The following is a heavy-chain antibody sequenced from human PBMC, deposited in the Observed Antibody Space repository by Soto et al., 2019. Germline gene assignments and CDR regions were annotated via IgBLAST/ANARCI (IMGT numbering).Heavy chain of an antibody. Sequence: KTSETLSLTCSVPGGSLSGYSWSWIRQPPGKGLEYIGYIYYRGTTNYNPSLESRVTISVDTSKNQFSLKLTSVTAADTAVYYCARRTYYYDSSGKDYFDYWGQGTLVTVSS. CDR1: GGSLSGYS. V-gene: IGHV4-59*01. CDR2: IYYRGTT. D-gene: IGHD3-22*01. CDR3: ARRTYYYDSSGKDYFDY. J-gene: IGHJ4*02.